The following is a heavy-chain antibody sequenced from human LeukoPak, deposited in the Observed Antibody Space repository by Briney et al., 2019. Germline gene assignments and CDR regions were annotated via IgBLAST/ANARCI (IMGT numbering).Heavy chain of an antibody. D-gene: IGHD4-11*01. CDR1: GDSISNTHYY. V-gene: IGHV4-39*07. CDR3: AREWQYQFDF. J-gene: IGHJ4*02. CDR2: IYHSGST. Sequence: SETLSLTCSVSGDSISNTHYYWAWVRQPPGKGLEWIGSIYHSGSTYYNPSLKSRVTLSIDTSKNQSSLKVTSVTAADTAVYYCAREWQYQFDFWGQGTLVTVSS.